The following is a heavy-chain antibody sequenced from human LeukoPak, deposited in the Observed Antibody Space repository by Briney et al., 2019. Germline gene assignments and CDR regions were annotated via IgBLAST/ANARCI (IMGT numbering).Heavy chain of an antibody. CDR2: FDPEDGET. Sequence: ASVKVSCKVSGYTLTELSMHWVRQAPGKGLEWMGGFDPEDGETIYAQKLQGRVTMTEDTSTDTAYMELSSLRSEDTAVYYCATDVDCSSTSCRDYYGMDVWGQGTTVTVSS. V-gene: IGHV1-24*01. CDR1: GYTLTELS. CDR3: ATDVDCSSTSCRDYYGMDV. J-gene: IGHJ6*02. D-gene: IGHD2-2*01.